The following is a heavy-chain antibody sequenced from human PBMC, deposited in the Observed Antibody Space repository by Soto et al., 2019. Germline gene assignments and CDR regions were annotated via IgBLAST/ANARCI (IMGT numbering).Heavy chain of an antibody. D-gene: IGHD3-22*01. V-gene: IGHV1-69*13. CDR1: GGTFSSYA. CDR3: AREVGSDSSGYYGRPRWFDP. J-gene: IGHJ5*02. CDR2: IIPIFGTA. Sequence: SVKVSCKASGGTFSSYAISWVRQAPGQGLEWMGGIIPIFGTANYAQKFQGRVTITADESTSTAYMELSSLRSEDTAVYYCAREVGSDSSGYYGRPRWFDPWGQGTLVTASS.